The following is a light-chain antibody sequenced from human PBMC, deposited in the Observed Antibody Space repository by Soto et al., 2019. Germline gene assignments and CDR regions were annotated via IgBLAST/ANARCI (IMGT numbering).Light chain of an antibody. Sequence: EIVLTESPGTLSLSPGARATLSCRASQSVSSSYLAWYQQKPGQAPRLXSYGASSRATGIPDRFSGSGSGTDFTLTISRLEPEDFAVYYCQQYGSSPYTFGQGTRLEIK. CDR3: QQYGSSPYT. J-gene: IGKJ2*01. CDR1: QSVSSSY. CDR2: GAS. V-gene: IGKV3-20*01.